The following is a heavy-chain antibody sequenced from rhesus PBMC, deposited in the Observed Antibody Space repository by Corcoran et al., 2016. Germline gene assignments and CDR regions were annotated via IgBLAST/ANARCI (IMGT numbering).Heavy chain of an antibody. CDR2: IGGSSGST. Sequence: QVQLQESGPGLVKPSETLSLTCSVSVCSISSSNWWSWIRPPPGKGLEWIGNIGGSSGSTYYNPSLKSRVTISKDTSKNQVSLNLVSVTAADTAVYYCARAGRATDFDFWGQGVLVTVSS. CDR3: ARAGRATDFDF. V-gene: IGHV4S19*01. J-gene: IGHJ4*01. CDR1: VCSISSSNW. D-gene: IGHD1-44*01.